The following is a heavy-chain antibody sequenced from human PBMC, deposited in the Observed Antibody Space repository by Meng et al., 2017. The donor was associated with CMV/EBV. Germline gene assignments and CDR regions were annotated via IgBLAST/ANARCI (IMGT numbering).Heavy chain of an antibody. CDR2: ISSSSSYI. CDR3: ARDGTQRITMIVGAFDI. Sequence: GGSLRLSCAASGFTFSSYSMNWVRQAPGKGLEWVSSISSSSSYIYYADSVKGRFTISRDNAKNSLYLQMNSLRAEDTAVYYCARDGTQRITMIVGAFDIWGQGTMVTVSS. J-gene: IGHJ3*02. CDR1: GFTFSSYS. V-gene: IGHV3-21*01. D-gene: IGHD3-22*01.